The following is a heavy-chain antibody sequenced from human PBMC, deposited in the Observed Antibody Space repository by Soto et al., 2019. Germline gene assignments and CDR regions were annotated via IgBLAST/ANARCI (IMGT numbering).Heavy chain of an antibody. Sequence: SETLSLTCTVSGGSISSGDCYWSWIRQPPGKGLEWIGYIYYSGSTYYNPSLKSRVTISVDTSKNQFSLKLSSVTAEDKGVYYCSRDDFGLRLDHWGLATQVTAPQ. J-gene: IGHJ4*02. V-gene: IGHV4-30-4*01. D-gene: IGHD3-16*01. CDR2: IYYSGST. CDR1: GGSISSGDCY. CDR3: SRDDFGLRLDH.